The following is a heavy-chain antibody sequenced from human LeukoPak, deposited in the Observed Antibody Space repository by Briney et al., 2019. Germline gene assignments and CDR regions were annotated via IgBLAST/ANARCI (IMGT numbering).Heavy chain of an antibody. Sequence: SETLSLTCTVSGGSISSYYWSWIRQPPGKGLEWIGNIYYSGSTYYNPSLKSRVSISVDTSKTHFSLKLSSVTAAETAVYYCTRGRGRDGSDYWGQGTLVTVSS. V-gene: IGHV4-59*01. D-gene: IGHD5-24*01. CDR1: GGSISSYY. CDR2: IYYSGST. J-gene: IGHJ4*02. CDR3: TRGRGRDGSDY.